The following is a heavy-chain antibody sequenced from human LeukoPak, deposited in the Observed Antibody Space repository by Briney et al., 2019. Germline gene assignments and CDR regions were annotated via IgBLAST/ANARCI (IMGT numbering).Heavy chain of an antibody. J-gene: IGHJ3*02. Sequence: SETLSLTCTVSGGSISSYYWTWIRQLPGKGLEWIGYIYYSGSTNYNPSLKSRVTLSVDTSKNQFSLNLSSVTAADTAVYYCARNLWFGESADAFNIWGQGTMVTVSS. CDR3: ARNLWFGESADAFNI. D-gene: IGHD3-10*01. CDR1: GGSISSYY. CDR2: IYYSGST. V-gene: IGHV4-59*01.